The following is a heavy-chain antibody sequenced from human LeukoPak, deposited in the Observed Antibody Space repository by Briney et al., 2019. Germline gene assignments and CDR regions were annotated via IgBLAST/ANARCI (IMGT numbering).Heavy chain of an antibody. Sequence: ASVTVSCKTSGGTFSIYSVGWVRQASGQGLEWMGGIIPKFGSANYAQRFQGRVTITTDEATTTVYMELSSLRSDDTAVYYCARDNFATSGVKYFQHWGQGTLVTVSS. D-gene: IGHD3-9*01. CDR3: ARDNFATSGVKYFQH. J-gene: IGHJ1*01. CDR2: IIPKFGSA. V-gene: IGHV1-69*05. CDR1: GGTFSIYS.